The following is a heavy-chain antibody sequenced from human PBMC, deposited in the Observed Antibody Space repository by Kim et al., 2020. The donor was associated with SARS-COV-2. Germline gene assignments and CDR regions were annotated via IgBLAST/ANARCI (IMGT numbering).Heavy chain of an antibody. D-gene: IGHD3-22*01. CDR3: AREYYYDSSGYYDAFDI. J-gene: IGHJ3*02. Sequence: KGRFTTSRENAKNSLYLQMNSLRAEDTAVYYCAREYYYDSSGYYDAFDIWGQGTMVTVSS. V-gene: IGHV3-11*06.